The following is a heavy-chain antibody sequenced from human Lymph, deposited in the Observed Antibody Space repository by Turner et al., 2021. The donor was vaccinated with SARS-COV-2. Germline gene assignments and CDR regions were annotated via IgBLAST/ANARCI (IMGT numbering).Heavy chain of an antibody. CDR2: IAYDGSNK. Sequence: QVQLVESGGGVVQPGRSLRLSCAASGFTFSSYGMHWVLQAPGKGLEWVAVIAYDGSNKYYADSVKGRFTISRDNSKNTLYLQMNSLRAEDTAVYYCAKVRSIFGVVIGGMDVWGQGTTVTVSS. D-gene: IGHD3-3*01. CDR1: GFTFSSYG. J-gene: IGHJ6*02. CDR3: AKVRSIFGVVIGGMDV. V-gene: IGHV3-30*18.